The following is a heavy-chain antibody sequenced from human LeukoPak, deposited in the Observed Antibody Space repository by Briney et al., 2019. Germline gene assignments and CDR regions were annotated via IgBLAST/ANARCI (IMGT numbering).Heavy chain of an antibody. CDR1: GLIVSSNY. V-gene: IGHV3-66*01. J-gene: IGHJ4*02. CDR2: IYNGGNT. CDR3: ARPTSGELLFFGY. D-gene: IGHD3-10*01. Sequence: GGSLRLSCAASGLIVSSNYMSWVRQAPGKGLEWVSIIYNGGNTYYADSVKGRFSISRDNAKNSLYLQMNSLRAEDTAVYYCARPTSGELLFFGYWGQGTLVTVSS.